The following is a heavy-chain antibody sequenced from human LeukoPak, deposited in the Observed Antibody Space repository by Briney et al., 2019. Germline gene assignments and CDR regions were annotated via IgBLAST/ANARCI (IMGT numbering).Heavy chain of an antibody. CDR1: GFTFSSYT. J-gene: IGHJ4*02. Sequence: GWSLRLSYAASGFTFSSYTMNWVRQAPGKGLDWFSSISSSSSAIYYAASVKGRFTISRDNAMNSLYLQMNSLRDEDTAVYYCARGALRYSDYWGQGTLVTVSS. CDR3: ARGALRYSDY. D-gene: IGHD3-9*01. CDR2: ISSSSSAI. V-gene: IGHV3-48*02.